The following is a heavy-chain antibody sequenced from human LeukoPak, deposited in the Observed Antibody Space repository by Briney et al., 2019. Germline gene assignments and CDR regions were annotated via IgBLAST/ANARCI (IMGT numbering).Heavy chain of an antibody. CDR2: IYYSGST. Sequence: SQTLSLTCTVSGGSISSGGYYWSWIRQHPGKGLKWIGYIYYSGSTYYNPSLKSRVTISVDTSKNQFSLKLSSVTAADTAVYYCAREIAAAGKAFDPWGQGTLVTVSS. CDR1: GGSISSGGYY. V-gene: IGHV4-31*03. J-gene: IGHJ5*02. CDR3: AREIAAAGKAFDP. D-gene: IGHD6-13*01.